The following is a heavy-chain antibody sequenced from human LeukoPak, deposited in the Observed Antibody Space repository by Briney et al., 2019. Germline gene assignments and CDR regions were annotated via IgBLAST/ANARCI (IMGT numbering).Heavy chain of an antibody. D-gene: IGHD3-3*01. V-gene: IGHV4-4*07. CDR3: AREGVTIFGVVTRWFDP. CDR1: GGSISSYY. J-gene: IGHJ5*02. CDR2: IYTSGST. Sequence: SETLSLTCTVSGGSISSYYWSWIRQPAGKGLEWIGRIYTSGSTNYNPSLKSRVTMSVDTSKNQFSLKLSSVTAADTAVYYCAREGVTIFGVVTRWFDPWGQGTLVTVSS.